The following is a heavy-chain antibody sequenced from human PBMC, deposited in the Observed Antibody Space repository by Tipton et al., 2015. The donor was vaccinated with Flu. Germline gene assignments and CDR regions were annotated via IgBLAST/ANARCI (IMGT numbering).Heavy chain of an antibody. Sequence: GSLRLSCAASGLTFSGSAMHWVRQASGKGLEWVGRIKTRPSGYAAAYGASVTGRFTISRDDSKNTAYLQMNALKTEDTAVYYCARQLGGGDCYWGQGTLVTVSS. J-gene: IGHJ4*02. CDR2: IKTRPSGYAA. D-gene: IGHD2-21*01. V-gene: IGHV3-73*01. CDR3: ARQLGGGDCY. CDR1: GLTFSGSA.